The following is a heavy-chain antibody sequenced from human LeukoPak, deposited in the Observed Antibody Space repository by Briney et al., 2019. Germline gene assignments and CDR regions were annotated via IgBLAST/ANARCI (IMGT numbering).Heavy chain of an antibody. J-gene: IGHJ4*02. V-gene: IGHV3-49*03. CDR2: IRSKGYAGTT. CDR1: GFTFGDFG. CDR3: TRNDYGGNSGWAKSGTFDY. Sequence: PGGSLRLSCTASGFTFGDFGMTWFRQAPGKGREGVGFIRSKGYAGTTEYAASVKGRFNISRDDSKSIAYLQMNSLKSEDTAVYYCTRNDYGGNSGWAKSGTFDYWGQGTLVTVSS. D-gene: IGHD4-23*01.